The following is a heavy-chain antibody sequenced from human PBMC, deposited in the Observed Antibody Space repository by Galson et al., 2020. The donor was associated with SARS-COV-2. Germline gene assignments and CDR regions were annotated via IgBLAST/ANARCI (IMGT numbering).Heavy chain of an antibody. CDR2: ISYDGSNT. Sequence: GGSLRLSCAASGFTFSSYAMHCVRQPPGKGLEWVAVISYDGSNTYYAASVKGRFTISRDHSKNTLYLQMNSLRAEDTAVSYCARGPSIAVRQYAVEIWGQGTSVTGSS. V-gene: IGHV3-30*04. J-gene: IGHJ3*02. CDR1: GFTFSSYA. CDR3: ARGPSIAVRQYAVEI. D-gene: IGHD6-6*01.